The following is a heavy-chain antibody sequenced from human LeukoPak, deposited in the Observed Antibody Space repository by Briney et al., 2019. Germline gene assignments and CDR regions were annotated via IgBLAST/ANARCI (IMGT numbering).Heavy chain of an antibody. D-gene: IGHD2-15*01. Sequence: SQTLSLTCTVSGGSISSGGYHWSWIRQHPGKGLEWIGYIYYSGSTYYNPSLKSRVTISVDTSKNQFSLKLSSVTAADTAVYYCARAVGDYFDYWGQGTLVTVSS. V-gene: IGHV4-31*03. CDR2: IYYSGST. J-gene: IGHJ4*02. CDR3: ARAVGDYFDY. CDR1: GGSISSGGYH.